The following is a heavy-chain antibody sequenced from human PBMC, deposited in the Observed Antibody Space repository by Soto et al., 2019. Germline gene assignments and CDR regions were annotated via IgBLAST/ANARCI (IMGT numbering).Heavy chain of an antibody. CDR1: GFTFSSYG. Sequence: SGGSLRLSCAASGFTFSSYGMHWVRQAPGKGLEWVAVIWYDGSNKYYADPVKGRFTISRDNSKNTLYLQMNSLRAEDTAVYYCARDSALYCTNGVCYTFDYWGQGTLVTVSS. D-gene: IGHD2-8*01. CDR2: IWYDGSNK. V-gene: IGHV3-33*01. J-gene: IGHJ4*02. CDR3: ARDSALYCTNGVCYTFDY.